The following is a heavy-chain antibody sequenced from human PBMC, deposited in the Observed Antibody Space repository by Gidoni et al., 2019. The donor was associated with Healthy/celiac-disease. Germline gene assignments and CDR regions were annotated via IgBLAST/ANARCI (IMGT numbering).Heavy chain of an antibody. CDR1: GFSLSTSGAG. CDR3: AHLGWGGGYDYYFDY. D-gene: IGHD5-12*01. Sequence: QITLKESGPTLVKPTQTLTLTCTFSGFSLSTSGAGVGWIRQPPGKALEWLALIYWDDDKRYSPSLKSRLTITKDTSKNQVVLTMTNMDPVDTATYYCAHLGWGGGYDYYFDYWGQGTLVTVSS. V-gene: IGHV2-5*02. CDR2: IYWDDDK. J-gene: IGHJ4*02.